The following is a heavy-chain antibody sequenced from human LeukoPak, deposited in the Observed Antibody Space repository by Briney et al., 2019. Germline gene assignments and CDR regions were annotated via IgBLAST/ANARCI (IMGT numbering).Heavy chain of an antibody. J-gene: IGHJ4*02. Sequence: ASVKVSCKASGYTFTGYYIHWIRQAPGQGLEWMGWVNPNTGGTYYAQKFQDRVTMTRDASITTAYMELSGLTSDDTAVYYCAGPTCLRGAYCSTNFWGQGTLVTVSS. CDR2: VNPNTGGT. CDR1: GYTFTGYY. D-gene: IGHD2-2*01. V-gene: IGHV1-2*02. CDR3: AGPTCLRGAYCSTNF.